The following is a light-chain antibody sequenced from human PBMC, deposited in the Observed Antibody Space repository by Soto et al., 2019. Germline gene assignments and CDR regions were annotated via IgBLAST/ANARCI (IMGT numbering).Light chain of an antibody. CDR2: GAS. CDR3: QQYFEWPPMP. J-gene: IGKJ1*01. Sequence: EVVMTQSPATVSVSPGERATLSCRASETVATNLAWYQQKPGQAPRLLISGASSRAAGISDRFRGSGSGTEFTLTISSLRSEDSAIYYCQQYFEWPPMPFGQGTKV. CDR1: ETVATN. V-gene: IGKV3-15*01.